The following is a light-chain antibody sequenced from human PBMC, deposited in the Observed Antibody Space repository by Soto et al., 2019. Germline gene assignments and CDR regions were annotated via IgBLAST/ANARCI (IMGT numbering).Light chain of an antibody. CDR2: QDY. Sequence: SYELTQPPSVSVSPGETASITCSGDKLGSKYTCWYQQKPGQSPVLVIYQDYKRPSGIPERFAGSNSGNTATLTISGTQSMDEADYYCQAWDRSTVVFGGGTKLTVL. V-gene: IGLV3-1*01. CDR1: KLGSKY. J-gene: IGLJ2*01. CDR3: QAWDRSTVV.